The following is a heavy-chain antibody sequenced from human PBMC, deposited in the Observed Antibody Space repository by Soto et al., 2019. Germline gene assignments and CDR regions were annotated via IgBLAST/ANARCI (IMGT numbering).Heavy chain of an antibody. Sequence: QVQLVESGGGVVQPGRSLRLSCAASGFTFSSYGMHWVRQAPGKGLEWVAVIWYDGSNKYYADSVKGRFTISRDNSKNTLYLQMNSLRAEDTAVYYCAREIVAGVFDYWGQGTLVTVSS. V-gene: IGHV3-33*01. CDR1: GFTFSSYG. D-gene: IGHD2-15*01. J-gene: IGHJ4*02. CDR3: AREIVAGVFDY. CDR2: IWYDGSNK.